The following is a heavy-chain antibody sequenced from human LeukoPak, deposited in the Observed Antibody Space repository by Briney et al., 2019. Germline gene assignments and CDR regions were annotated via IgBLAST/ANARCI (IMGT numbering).Heavy chain of an antibody. J-gene: IGHJ6*03. CDR2: ISAYNGNT. CDR1: GGTFSSYA. CDR3: ARDVNMQYRSGSYLYYYYMDV. Sequence: ASVKVSCKASGGTFSSYAISWVRQAPGQGLEWMGWISAYNGNTNYAQKLQGRVTMTTDTSTSTAYMELRSLRSDDTAVYYCARDVNMQYRSGSYLYYYYMDVWGKGTTVTISS. V-gene: IGHV1-18*01. D-gene: IGHD1-26*01.